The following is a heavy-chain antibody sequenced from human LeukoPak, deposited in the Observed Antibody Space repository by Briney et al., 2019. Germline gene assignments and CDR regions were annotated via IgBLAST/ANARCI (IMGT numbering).Heavy chain of an antibody. Sequence: PSETLSLTCTVSGGSISSYYWSWIRQPPGKGLERIGYIYYGGSTNYNPSLKSRVTISVDTSKNQFSLKLSSVTAADTAVYYCARQAGIAAAGSLNWFDPWGQGTLVTVSS. CDR1: GGSISSYY. CDR3: ARQAGIAAAGSLNWFDP. CDR2: IYYGGST. V-gene: IGHV4-59*08. D-gene: IGHD6-13*01. J-gene: IGHJ5*02.